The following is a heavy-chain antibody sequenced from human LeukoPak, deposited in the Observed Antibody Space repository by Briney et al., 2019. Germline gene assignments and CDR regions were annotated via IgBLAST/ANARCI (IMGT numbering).Heavy chain of an antibody. J-gene: IGHJ5*02. Sequence: PSETLSLTCTVSGGSISTYYWSWIRQPPGKGLEWIGYIYYSGSTYYNPSLKSRVTISVDTSKNQFSLKLSSVTAADTAVYYCARHEQWLVGWFDPWGQGTLVTVSS. D-gene: IGHD6-19*01. V-gene: IGHV4-59*08. CDR2: IYYSGST. CDR1: GGSISTYY. CDR3: ARHEQWLVGWFDP.